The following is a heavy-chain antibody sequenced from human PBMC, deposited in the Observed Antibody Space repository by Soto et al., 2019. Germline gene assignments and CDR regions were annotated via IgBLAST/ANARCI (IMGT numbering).Heavy chain of an antibody. V-gene: IGHV3-43*01. CDR3: AKDFGAGVGSNYYYGMDV. CDR1: GFTFDDYT. D-gene: IGHD3-16*01. Sequence: GGSLRLSCAASGFTFDDYTMQWVRQAPGKGLEWVSLISWDGGSTYYADSVKVRFTISRDNSKNSMYLQMNSLKTEDTALYYWAKDFGAGVGSNYYYGMDVWGQGTTVTVSS. CDR2: ISWDGGST. J-gene: IGHJ6*02.